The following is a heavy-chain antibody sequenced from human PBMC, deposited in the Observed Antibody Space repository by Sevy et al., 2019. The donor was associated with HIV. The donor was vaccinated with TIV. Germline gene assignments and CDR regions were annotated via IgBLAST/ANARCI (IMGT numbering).Heavy chain of an antibody. CDR2: IWYDGTIK. CDR1: GFTFSSYV. V-gene: IGHV3-33*08. CDR3: ARGGGYCGGDCYSIDY. D-gene: IGHD2-21*02. J-gene: IGHJ4*02. Sequence: GGSLRLSCAASGFTFSSYVMHWVRQAPGKGLEWVALIWYDGTIKYYADSVKGRFTISRDNSKDRLFLQMNSLTPEDTAVYYCARGGGYCGGDCYSIDYWGQGVLVTVSS.